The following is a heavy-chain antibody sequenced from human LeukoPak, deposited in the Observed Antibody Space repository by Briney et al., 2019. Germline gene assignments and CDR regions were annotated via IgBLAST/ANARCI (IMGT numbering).Heavy chain of an antibody. Sequence: GGSLRLSCAASGFTFSGYWMHWVRQAPGKGLVWVARIKYDGSYTNYADSVKGRFTISRDNSKNTLYLQMNSLRAEDTAVYYCAKDYYYDSSGYFGPGESFDYWGQGTLVTVSS. D-gene: IGHD3-22*01. V-gene: IGHV3-74*01. J-gene: IGHJ4*02. CDR2: IKYDGSYT. CDR3: AKDYYYDSSGYFGPGESFDY. CDR1: GFTFSGYW.